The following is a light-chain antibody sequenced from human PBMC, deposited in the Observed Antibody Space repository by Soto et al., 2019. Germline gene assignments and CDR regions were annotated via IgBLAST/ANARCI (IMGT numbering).Light chain of an antibody. J-gene: IGKJ4*01. V-gene: IGKV3-20*01. Sequence: EIVLTQSPGTLSFSPGERATLSCRASQSFHTNYLAWYQHRPGQAPRLLIYGASIRASGIPERFSGRGSGTDFTLTISRLEPEDSAVYYCQHYDSSPGFTFGGGTQMEIK. CDR3: QHYDSSPGFT. CDR1: QSFHTNY. CDR2: GAS.